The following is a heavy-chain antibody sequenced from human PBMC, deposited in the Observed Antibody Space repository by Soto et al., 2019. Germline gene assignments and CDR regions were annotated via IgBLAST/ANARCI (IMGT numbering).Heavy chain of an antibody. Sequence: GGSLRLSCAASGFTFSSYAMSWVRQAPGKGLEWVSAISGSGGSTYYADSVKGRFTISRDNSKNTLYLQMNSLRAEDTAVYYCAKPKAQIGDRDYYYYYMDVWGKGTTVTVSS. CDR3: AKPKAQIGDRDYYYYYMDV. CDR2: ISGSGGST. CDR1: GFTFSSYA. V-gene: IGHV3-23*01. J-gene: IGHJ6*03. D-gene: IGHD4-17*01.